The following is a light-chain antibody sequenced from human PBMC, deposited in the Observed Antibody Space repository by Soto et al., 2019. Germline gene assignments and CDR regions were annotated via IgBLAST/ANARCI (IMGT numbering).Light chain of an antibody. Sequence: EIVLTQSPGTLSLSPGERATLSCRANQSISHYLAWHQQKPGQSPRLLIYGAASRAIGIPDRFNGSGSETAFTLTISRLQPEESALYHCQQNNGSPFTFGPGTKVDIK. J-gene: IGKJ3*01. CDR2: GAA. CDR1: QSISHY. V-gene: IGKV3-20*01. CDR3: QQNNGSPFT.